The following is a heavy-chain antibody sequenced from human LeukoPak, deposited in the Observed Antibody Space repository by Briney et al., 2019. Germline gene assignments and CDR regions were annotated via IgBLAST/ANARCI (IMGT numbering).Heavy chain of an antibody. D-gene: IGHD3-22*01. CDR1: GGSFSGYY. J-gene: IGHJ3*02. CDR3: ARVGRYYDSSGPYDAFDI. Sequence: SETLSLTCAVYGGSFSGYYWSWIRQPPGKGLEWIGEINHSGSTNYNPSLKSRVTISVDTSKNQFSLKLSSVTAADTAVYYCARVGRYYDSSGPYDAFDIWGQGTMVTVSS. V-gene: IGHV4-34*01. CDR2: INHSGST.